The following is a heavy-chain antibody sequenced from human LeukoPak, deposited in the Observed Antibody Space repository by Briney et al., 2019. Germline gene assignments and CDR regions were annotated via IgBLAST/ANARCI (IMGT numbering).Heavy chain of an antibody. CDR2: IKEDGSEN. Sequence: GGSLRLSRAASGFTFSTYWMSWVRPAPGKGLEWVANIKEDGSENYYGDSVKGRFTISGDNAKNSLYLQMNSLRAEDTAVYYCSRVRSGYQWGQGTLVTVSS. J-gene: IGHJ4*02. V-gene: IGHV3-7*01. CDR3: SRVRSGYQ. D-gene: IGHD3-22*01. CDR1: GFTFSTYW.